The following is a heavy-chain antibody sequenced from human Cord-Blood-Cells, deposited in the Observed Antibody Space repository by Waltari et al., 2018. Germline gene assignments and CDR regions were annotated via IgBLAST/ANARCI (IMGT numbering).Heavy chain of an antibody. J-gene: IGHJ4*02. Sequence: QLQLQESGPGLVKPSETLSLTCTVSGGSISSSSYYWGWIRQPPGKGLEWIGSIYYSGSTYYNPSLKSRVTISVDTSKNQFSLKLSSVTAADTAVYYCAGLANWNYYFDYWGQGTLVTVSS. D-gene: IGHD1-7*01. CDR3: AGLANWNYYFDY. CDR2: IYYSGST. CDR1: GGSISSSSYY. V-gene: IGHV4-39*01.